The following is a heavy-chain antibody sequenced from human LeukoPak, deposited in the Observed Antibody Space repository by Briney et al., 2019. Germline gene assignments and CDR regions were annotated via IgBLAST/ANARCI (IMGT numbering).Heavy chain of an antibody. Sequence: SETLSLTCTVSGGSISSYYWSWIRQPPGKGLEWIGYIYYSGSTNYNPSLKSRVTISVDTSKNQFSLKLSSVTAADTAVYFCASGDSSGWSYEHDYWGQGTQVTVSS. CDR2: IYYSGST. J-gene: IGHJ4*02. D-gene: IGHD6-19*01. CDR1: GGSISSYY. CDR3: ASGDSSGWSYEHDY. V-gene: IGHV4-59*01.